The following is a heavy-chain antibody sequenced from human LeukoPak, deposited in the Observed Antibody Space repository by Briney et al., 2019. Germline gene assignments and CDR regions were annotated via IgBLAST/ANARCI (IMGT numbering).Heavy chain of an antibody. D-gene: IGHD1-26*01. J-gene: IGHJ4*02. V-gene: IGHV4-59*01. CDR2: IYYSGST. Sequence: SETLSLTCTVSGGSLSSYYWSWIRQPPGKGLEWIGYIYYSGSTNYNPSLKSRVTISVDTSKNQFSLKLSSVTAADTAVYYCARDPARGSYYSHYFDYWGQGTLVTVSS. CDR1: GGSLSSYY. CDR3: ARDPARGSYYSHYFDY.